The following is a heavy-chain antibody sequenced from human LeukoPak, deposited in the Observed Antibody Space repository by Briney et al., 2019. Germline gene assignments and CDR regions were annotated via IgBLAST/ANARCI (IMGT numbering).Heavy chain of an antibody. D-gene: IGHD1-26*01. V-gene: IGHV3-23*01. Sequence: GGSLRLSCAGSGFTFSSYAMSWVRQAPWNGLEWVSAITSSGGSTYYADSVKGRFTISRDNAKNSLYLQMNSLRAEDTAVYYCARDWGELLGRYFDYWGQGTLVTVSS. J-gene: IGHJ4*02. CDR3: ARDWGELLGRYFDY. CDR2: ITSSGGST. CDR1: GFTFSSYA.